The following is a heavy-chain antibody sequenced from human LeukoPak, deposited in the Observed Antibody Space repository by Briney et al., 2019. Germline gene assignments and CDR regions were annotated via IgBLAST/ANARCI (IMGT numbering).Heavy chain of an antibody. CDR2: INHSGST. J-gene: IGHJ4*02. CDR1: GGSFSGYY. CDR3: ARVSPIVGATGDY. V-gene: IGHV4-34*01. D-gene: IGHD1-26*01. Sequence: SETLSLTCAVYGGSFSGYYWSWIRQPPGKGLEWVGEINHSGSTNYNPSLKSRVTISVDTSKNQFSLKLSSVTAADTAVYYCARVSPIVGATGDYWGQGTLVTVSS.